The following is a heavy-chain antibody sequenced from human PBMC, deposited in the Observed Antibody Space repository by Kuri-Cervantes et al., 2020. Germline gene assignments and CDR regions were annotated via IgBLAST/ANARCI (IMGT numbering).Heavy chain of an antibody. CDR3: ARDIFANGLHWETTYYYFDY. CDR1: GFTVSSNY. CDR2: IYSGGST. D-gene: IGHD1-14*01. Sequence: GESLKISCAASGFTVSSNYMSWVRQAPGKGLEWVSVIYSGGSTYYADSVKGRFTISRDNAKNSLYLQMNSLRAEDTAVYYCARDIFANGLHWETTYYYFDYWGQGTLVTVSS. J-gene: IGHJ4*02. V-gene: IGHV3-66*01.